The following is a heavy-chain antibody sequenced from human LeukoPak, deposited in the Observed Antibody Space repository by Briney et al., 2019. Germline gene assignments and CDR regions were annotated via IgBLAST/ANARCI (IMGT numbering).Heavy chain of an antibody. D-gene: IGHD1-26*01. Sequence: SETLSLTCTVSGGSISSYYWGWIRQPPGKGLEWIGNIYYSGSTNYNPSLKSRVTISVDTSKNQFSLKLSSVTAADTAVYYCARTGGSFYFYYYMDVWGKGTTVTVSS. CDR1: GGSISSYY. J-gene: IGHJ6*03. CDR2: IYYSGST. V-gene: IGHV4-59*12. CDR3: ARTGGSFYFYYYMDV.